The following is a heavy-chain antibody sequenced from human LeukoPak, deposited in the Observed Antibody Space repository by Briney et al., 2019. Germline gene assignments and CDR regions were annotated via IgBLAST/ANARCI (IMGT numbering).Heavy chain of an antibody. Sequence: PGGSLRLSCAASGFTFSSYGMHWVRQAPGKGLKWVAFIRYDGSNKHYADSVKGRFTISRDNSKNTLYLQMNSLRAEDTAVYYCAKDPNLRIAAAGGDDYWGQGTLVTVSS. CDR3: AKDPNLRIAAAGGDDY. CDR2: IRYDGSNK. D-gene: IGHD6-13*01. V-gene: IGHV3-30*02. J-gene: IGHJ4*02. CDR1: GFTFSSYG.